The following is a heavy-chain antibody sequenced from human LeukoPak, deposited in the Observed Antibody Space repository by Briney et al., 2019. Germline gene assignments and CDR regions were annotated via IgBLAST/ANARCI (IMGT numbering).Heavy chain of an antibody. D-gene: IGHD3-22*01. CDR2: ISYDGSNK. V-gene: IGHV3-30*04. CDR1: GFTFSSYA. CDR3: ARVRTYYYDSSGHSDAFDI. J-gene: IGHJ3*02. Sequence: PGGSLRLSCAASGFTFSSYAMHWVRQAPGKGLEWVAVISYDGSNKYYADSVKGRLTISRDNSKNTLYLQMNSLGAEDTAVYYCARVRTYYYDSSGHSDAFDIWGQGTMVTVSS.